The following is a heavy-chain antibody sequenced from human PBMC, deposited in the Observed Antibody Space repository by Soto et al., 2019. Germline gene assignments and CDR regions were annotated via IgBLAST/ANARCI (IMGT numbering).Heavy chain of an antibody. D-gene: IGHD5-18*01. CDR2: IKSKTDGGTT. J-gene: IGHJ4*02. V-gene: IGHV3-15*01. Sequence: EVQLVESGGGLVKPGGSLRLSCAASGFTFSNAWMSWVRQAPGKGLEWVGRIKSKTDGGTTDYAAPVKGRFTISRDDTKTTLYLQMTSLKTEHTAVYYCSAMAATFTDYWGQGTLITVSS. CDR1: GFTFSNAW. CDR3: SAMAATFTDY.